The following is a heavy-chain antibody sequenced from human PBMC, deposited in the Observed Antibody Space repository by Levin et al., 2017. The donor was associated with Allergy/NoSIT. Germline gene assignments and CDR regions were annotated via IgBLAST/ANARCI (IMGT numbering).Heavy chain of an antibody. V-gene: IGHV5-10-1*01. CDR2: IDPSDSYT. CDR3: ARLCRGDHHSESSGYPDY. D-gene: IGHD3-22*01. J-gene: IGHJ4*02. CDR1: GYSFSSYW. Sequence: GESLKISCKGSGYSFSSYWISWVRQMPGKGLEWMGRIDPSDSYTNYSPSFQGHVTISADKSISTAYLQWSSLKASDTAIYYCARLCRGDHHSESSGYPDYWGQGTLVTVSS.